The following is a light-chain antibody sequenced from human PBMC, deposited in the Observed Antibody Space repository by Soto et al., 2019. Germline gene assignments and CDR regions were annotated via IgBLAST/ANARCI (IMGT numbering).Light chain of an antibody. CDR1: SRDVGGYSY. V-gene: IGLV2-14*03. J-gene: IGLJ2*01. CDR3: SSFTSYSTLV. CDR2: DVN. Sequence: QSALTQPASVSGSPGQSITISCTGTSRDVGGYSYVSWYQQHPGKAPKLMIYDVNNRPSGVSDRFSGSKSGNTASLTISGLQAEDESDYYCSSFTSYSTLVFGGGTQLTVL.